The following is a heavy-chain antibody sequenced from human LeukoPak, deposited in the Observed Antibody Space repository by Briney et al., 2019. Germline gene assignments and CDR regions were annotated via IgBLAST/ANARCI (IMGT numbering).Heavy chain of an antibody. CDR2: IKSKTDGGTT. J-gene: IGHJ3*02. Sequence: GGSLRLSCAASGFTFSNAWMSWVRQAPGKGLEWVGGIKSKTDGGTTDYAAPVKGRFTISSDHSKNPLYLQMNSLQTEDTALYYCPTRLTSMIVVVIDIWGQGTMVTVSS. CDR1: GFTFSNAW. D-gene: IGHD3-22*01. CDR3: PTRLTSMIVVVIDI. V-gene: IGHV3-15*01.